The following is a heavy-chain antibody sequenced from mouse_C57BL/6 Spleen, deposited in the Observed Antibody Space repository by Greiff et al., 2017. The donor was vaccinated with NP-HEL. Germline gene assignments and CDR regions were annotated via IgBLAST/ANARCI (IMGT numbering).Heavy chain of an antibody. CDR1: GYTFTSYW. CDR2: IYPGNSDT. Sequence: VQLKQPGAELVKPGASVKMSCKTSGYTFTSYWMHWVKQRPGQGLEWIGAIYPGNSDTSYNQKFKGKAKLTAVTSASTAYMELSSLTNEDSAVYYCTRPELTGVAWFAYWGQGTLVTVSA. CDR3: TRPELTGVAWFAY. D-gene: IGHD4-1*01. V-gene: IGHV1-5*01. J-gene: IGHJ3*01.